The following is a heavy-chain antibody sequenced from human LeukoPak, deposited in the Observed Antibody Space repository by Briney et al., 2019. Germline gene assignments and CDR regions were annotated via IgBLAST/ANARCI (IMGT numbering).Heavy chain of an antibody. D-gene: IGHD2-15*01. CDR3: ARGSPEDCSGGSCYYYYYMDV. V-gene: IGHV4-59*08. CDR2: IYYSGST. J-gene: IGHJ6*03. CDR1: GGSISSYY. Sequence: PSETLSLTCTVSGGSISSYYWSWIRQPPGKGLEWMGYIYYSGSTNYNPSLKSRVTISVDTSKNQFSLKLSSVTAADTAVYYCARGSPEDCSGGSCYYYYYMDVWGKGTTVTISS.